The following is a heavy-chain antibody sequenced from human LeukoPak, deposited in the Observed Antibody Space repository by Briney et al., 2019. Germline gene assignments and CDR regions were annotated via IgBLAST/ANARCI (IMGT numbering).Heavy chain of an antibody. Sequence: GRSLRLSCAASGFTFSSYGMHWVRQAPGKGLEWVAVIWYDGSNKYYADSVKGRFTISRDNPKNTLYLQMNSLRAEDTAVYYCARSEGYYDILTGYYYYYGMDVWGKGATVTVSS. CDR2: IWYDGSNK. CDR3: ARSEGYYDILTGYYYYYGMDV. J-gene: IGHJ6*04. V-gene: IGHV3-33*01. CDR1: GFTFSSYG. D-gene: IGHD3-9*01.